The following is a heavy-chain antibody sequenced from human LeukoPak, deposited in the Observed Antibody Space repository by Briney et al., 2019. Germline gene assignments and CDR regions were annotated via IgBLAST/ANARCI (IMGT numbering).Heavy chain of an antibody. CDR1: GYTFTSYYSYY. Sequence: GASVKVSCKASGYTFTSYYSYYMHWVRQAPGQGLEWMGIIYPSGGTTSYAQKFQGRVTMTRDMSTTTVYMDLSSLRSEDTAVYYCARGGRGGYYDSSGYPIDYWGQGTLVTVSS. CDR2: IYPSGGTT. D-gene: IGHD3-22*01. J-gene: IGHJ4*02. V-gene: IGHV1-46*01. CDR3: ARGGRGGYYDSSGYPIDY.